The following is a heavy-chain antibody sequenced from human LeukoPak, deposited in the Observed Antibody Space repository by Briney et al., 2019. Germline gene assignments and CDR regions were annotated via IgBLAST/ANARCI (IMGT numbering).Heavy chain of an antibody. Sequence: GGSLRLSCAASGFTFEDYAMHWVRQPPGGGLEWVSGISLNSGSRVYADSVKGRFTISRDNAKNSLYLQMNSLRAEDTALYLCAKAHLYNSGWSPFDSWGQGVLVTVSS. D-gene: IGHD6-19*01. V-gene: IGHV3-9*01. CDR1: GFTFEDYA. J-gene: IGHJ4*02. CDR3: AKAHLYNSGWSPFDS. CDR2: ISLNSGSR.